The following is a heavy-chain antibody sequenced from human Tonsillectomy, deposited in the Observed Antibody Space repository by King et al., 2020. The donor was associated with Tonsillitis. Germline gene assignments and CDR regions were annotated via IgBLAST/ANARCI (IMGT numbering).Heavy chain of an antibody. Sequence: VQLQESGPGLVKPSQTLSLTCTVSGGSISSAGYYWRWIRQPPGKGLEWIGYISYSGNTFYAPSLKSRLTMSLDTSKNQFSLKLSSVTAADTSVYYCASTAPPYYYYYMDVWGKGTTVTVSS. D-gene: IGHD4-17*01. J-gene: IGHJ6*03. V-gene: IGHV4-31*03. CDR3: ASTAPPYYYYYMDV. CDR2: ISYSGNT. CDR1: GGSISSAGYY.